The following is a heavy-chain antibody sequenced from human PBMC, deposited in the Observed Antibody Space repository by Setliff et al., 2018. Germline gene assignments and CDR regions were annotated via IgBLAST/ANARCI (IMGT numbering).Heavy chain of an antibody. CDR2: INTSGST. D-gene: IGHD5-18*01. CDR3: ARVQLWSPYYFDY. J-gene: IGHJ4*02. V-gene: IGHV4-61*02. Sequence: PSETLSLTCTVSGGSISSGSYYWSWIRQPAGKGLEWIGRINTSGSTNYNPSLKSRVTISVDTSKNQFSLKLSSVTAADTAVYYCARVQLWSPYYFDYWGQGTLVTVSS. CDR1: GGSISSGSYY.